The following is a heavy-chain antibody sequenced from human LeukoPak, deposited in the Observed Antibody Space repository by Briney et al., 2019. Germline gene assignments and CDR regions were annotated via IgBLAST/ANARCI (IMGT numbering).Heavy chain of an antibody. D-gene: IGHD6-19*01. V-gene: IGHV4-39*01. J-gene: IGHJ4*02. CDR3: ASLAVATDY. CDR1: GGSISSSSYY. CDR2: IYYSGST. Sequence: SETLSLTCTVSGGSISSSSYYWGWIRQPPGKGLEWIGSIYYSGSTYYNPSLKSRVTISVDTSKNQFSLKLSSVTAADTAVYYCASLAVATDYWGQGTLVTVSS.